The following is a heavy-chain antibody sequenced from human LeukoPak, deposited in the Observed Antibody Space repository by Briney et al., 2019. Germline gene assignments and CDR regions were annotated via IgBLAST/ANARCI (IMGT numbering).Heavy chain of an antibody. D-gene: IGHD2-15*01. J-gene: IGHJ6*02. CDR2: IYYSGST. CDR3: ARGYCSGGSCYEIYGMDV. Sequence: SETLSLTCTVSGGSISSYYWSWIRQPPGKGQEWIGYIYYSGSTNYNPSLKSRVTISVDTSKNQFSLKLSSVTAADTAVYYGARGYCSGGSCYEIYGMDVWGQGTTVTVSS. CDR1: GGSISSYY. V-gene: IGHV4-59*08.